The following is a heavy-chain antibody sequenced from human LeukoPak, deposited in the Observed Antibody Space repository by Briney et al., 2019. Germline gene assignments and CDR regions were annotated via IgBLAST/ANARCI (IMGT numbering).Heavy chain of an antibody. J-gene: IGHJ4*02. CDR2: IGTAGDT. V-gene: IGHV3-13*04. Sequence: SGGSLRLSCAASGFAFSTYDMHWVRQPTGKGLEWVSAIGTAGDTYYAASVKGRFTISREDAKNPLYLQLNSLTAGDTAVYYCARGGVYSSPDYWGQGTLVTVSS. CDR3: ARGGVYSSPDY. D-gene: IGHD3-10*01. CDR1: GFAFSTYD.